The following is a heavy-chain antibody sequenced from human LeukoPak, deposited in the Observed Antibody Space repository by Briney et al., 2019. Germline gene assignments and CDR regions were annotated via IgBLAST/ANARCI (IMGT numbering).Heavy chain of an antibody. V-gene: IGHV4-39*01. J-gene: IGHJ5*02. CDR1: GGSISSSSYY. CDR3: ARADYKYCRGGSCYPNWFDP. CDR2: IYYSGST. Sequence: MASETLSLTCTVSGGSISSSSYYWGWIRQPPGKGLEWIGSIYYSGSTYYNPSLKSRVTISVDTSKNQFSLRLSSVTAADTAVYYCARADYKYCRGGSCYPNWFDPWGQGTLVTVSS. D-gene: IGHD2-15*01.